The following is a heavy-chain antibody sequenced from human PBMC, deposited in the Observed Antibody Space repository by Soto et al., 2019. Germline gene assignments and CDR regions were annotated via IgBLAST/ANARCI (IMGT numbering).Heavy chain of an antibody. CDR3: AKDSGYDYVDATNWFDP. CDR2: ISYDESNK. D-gene: IGHD5-12*01. Sequence: GGSLRLSCAASGFNFGSYGMDWVRQAPGKGLEWVAVISYDESNKYYADSVKGRFTISRDNSKNTLYLQMNSLRAEDTAVYYCAKDSGYDYVDATNWFDPWGQGTLVTVSS. CDR1: GFNFGSYG. J-gene: IGHJ5*02. V-gene: IGHV3-30*18.